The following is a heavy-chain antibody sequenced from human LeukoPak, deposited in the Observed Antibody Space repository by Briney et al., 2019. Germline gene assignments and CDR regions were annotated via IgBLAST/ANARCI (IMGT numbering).Heavy chain of an antibody. Sequence: PSETLSLTCAVYGGSFSGYYWSWIRQPPGKGLEWVGEINHSGSTNYNPSLKSRVTISVDTSKNQFSLKLSSVTAADTAVYYCAREGYDYVWGSYRYTGYMDVWGKGTTVTVSS. V-gene: IGHV4-34*01. CDR2: INHSGST. D-gene: IGHD3-16*02. CDR3: AREGYDYVWGSYRYTGYMDV. J-gene: IGHJ6*03. CDR1: GGSFSGYY.